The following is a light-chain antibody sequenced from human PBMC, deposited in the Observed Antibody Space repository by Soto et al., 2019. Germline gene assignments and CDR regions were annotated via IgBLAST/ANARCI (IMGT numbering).Light chain of an antibody. CDR1: QSISID. CDR2: GAS. Sequence: EIVLTQSPVTLSLSPGEGATLSCKASQSISIDLAWYQQKPGQAPRLLIYGASTRATGIPARFSGSGSGTEFTLTISSLQSEDFAVYYCQQYDKWPPSNTFGQGTKLEIK. J-gene: IGKJ2*01. CDR3: QQYDKWPPSNT. V-gene: IGKV3-15*01.